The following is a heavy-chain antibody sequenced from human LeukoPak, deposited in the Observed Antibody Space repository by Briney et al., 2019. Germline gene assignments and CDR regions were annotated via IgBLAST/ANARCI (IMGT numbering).Heavy chain of an antibody. CDR2: IYYSGST. CDR3: AILYGDYEDY. CDR1: GGSISSYY. D-gene: IGHD4-17*01. J-gene: IGHJ4*02. Sequence: PSETLSLTCTVSGGSISSYYWSWIRQPPGKGLEWIGYIYYSGSTNYNPSLKSRVTISVDTSKNQFSLKLSSVTAADTAVYYCAILYGDYEDYWGQGTLVTVSS. V-gene: IGHV4-59*08.